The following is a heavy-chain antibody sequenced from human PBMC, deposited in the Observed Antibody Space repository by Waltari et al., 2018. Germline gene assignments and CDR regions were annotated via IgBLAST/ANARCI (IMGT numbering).Heavy chain of an antibody. CDR3: ARGYIAAADTIDYFDY. CDR2: MNPNSGNT. J-gene: IGHJ4*02. V-gene: IGHV1-8*01. Sequence: QVQLVQSGAEVTKPGASVKVSCKASGYTFTSYDINWVRQATGQGLEWMGWMNPNSGNTGYAQKVQGRVTMTRNTSISTAYMELSSLRSEDTAVYYCARGYIAAADTIDYFDYWGQGTLVTVSS. CDR1: GYTFTSYD. D-gene: IGHD6-13*01.